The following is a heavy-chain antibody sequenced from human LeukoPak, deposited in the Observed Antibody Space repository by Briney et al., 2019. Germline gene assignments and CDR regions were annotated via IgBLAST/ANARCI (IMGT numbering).Heavy chain of an antibody. Sequence: GGSLRLSCAASGFTFSSYAMHWVRQAPGKGLEWVAVISYDGSNKYYADSVKGRFTISRDNAQNSLYLQMNSLRAEDTAVYYCARVKVGGEYCFDFWGQGTLVTVSS. CDR2: ISYDGSNK. D-gene: IGHD3-16*01. CDR1: GFTFSSYA. V-gene: IGHV3-30-3*01. CDR3: ARVKVGGEYCFDF. J-gene: IGHJ4*02.